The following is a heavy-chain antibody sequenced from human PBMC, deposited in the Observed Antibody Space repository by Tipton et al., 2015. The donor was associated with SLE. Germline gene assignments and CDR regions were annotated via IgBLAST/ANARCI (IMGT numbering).Heavy chain of an antibody. CDR2: ISGSGGST. J-gene: IGHJ3*02. V-gene: IGHV3-23*01. CDR1: GFTFSSYA. D-gene: IGHD2/OR15-2a*01. Sequence: SLRLSCAASGFTFSSYAMSWVRQAPGKGLEWVSAISGSGGSTYYADSVKGRLTISRDNSKNTLYLQMNSLRAEDTAVYYSAGERLHLDGTENTFDIWGQGTMVTVSS. CDR3: AGERLHLDGTENTFDI.